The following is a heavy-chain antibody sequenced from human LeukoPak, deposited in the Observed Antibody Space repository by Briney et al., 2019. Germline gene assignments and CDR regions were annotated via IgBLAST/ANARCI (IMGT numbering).Heavy chain of an antibody. CDR1: GYTFTSYY. J-gene: IGHJ3*02. Sequence: GASVKVSCKASGYTFTSYYMHWVRQAPGQGLEWMGIINPSGGSTSYAQKFQGRVTMTRDMSTSTVYMELSSLRSEDTALYYCAQGRYYDSSGYNDAFDIWGQGTMVTVSS. CDR2: INPSGGST. V-gene: IGHV1-46*03. CDR3: AQGRYYDSSGYNDAFDI. D-gene: IGHD3-22*01.